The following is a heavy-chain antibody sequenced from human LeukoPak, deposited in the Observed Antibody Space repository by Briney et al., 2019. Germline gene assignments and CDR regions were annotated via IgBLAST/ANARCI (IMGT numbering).Heavy chain of an antibody. Sequence: GGSLRLSCAASGFTFDDYAMHWVRQAPGKGLEWVSGISWNSGSIGYADPVKGRFTISRDNAKNSLYLQMNSLRAEDTALYYCAKDIQGGYSSSWYFDYWGQGTLVTVSS. V-gene: IGHV3-9*01. CDR3: AKDIQGGYSSSWYFDY. J-gene: IGHJ4*02. CDR2: ISWNSGSI. D-gene: IGHD6-13*01. CDR1: GFTFDDYA.